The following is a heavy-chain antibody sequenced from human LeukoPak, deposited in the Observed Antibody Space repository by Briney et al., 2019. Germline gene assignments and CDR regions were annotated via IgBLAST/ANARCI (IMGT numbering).Heavy chain of an antibody. CDR2: IYPGDSDT. D-gene: IGHD6-19*01. CDR3: ARQSSGCFDN. Sequence: GESLKISCKGSGYSFTSYWIGWVRQMPGKGLEWMGIIYPGDSDTRYSPSFQGQVTISADKSVGTAYLHWRSLKASDTAMYYCARQSSGCFDNWGQGTLVTVAS. V-gene: IGHV5-51*01. CDR1: GYSFTSYW. J-gene: IGHJ4*02.